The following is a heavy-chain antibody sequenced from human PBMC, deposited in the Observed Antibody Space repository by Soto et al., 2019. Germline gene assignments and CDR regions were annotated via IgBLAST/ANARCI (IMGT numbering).Heavy chain of an antibody. J-gene: IGHJ4*02. D-gene: IGHD6-6*01. V-gene: IGHV2-5*02. CDR1: GFSLSTSGVD. Sequence: QITLKESGPTLVKPTQTLTLTCTFSGFSLSTSGVDVDWIRQPPGKALEWLALIYWDDDKRYKPSLKSRLTITKGTSRNQVVLTMTNMDPLDTATYYCAHRRPYSNSPEYFFDYWGQGTLVTVSS. CDR2: IYWDDDK. CDR3: AHRRPYSNSPEYFFDY.